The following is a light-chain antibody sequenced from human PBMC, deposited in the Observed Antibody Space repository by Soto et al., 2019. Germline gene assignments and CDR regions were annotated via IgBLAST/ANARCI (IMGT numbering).Light chain of an antibody. CDR2: DND. Sequence: QSVLTQPPSVSAAPGQKVSISCSGSSSNIANNYVSWYQHLPRTAPKLLIYDNDKRPSGIPARFSASKSGTSATLGISGLQTGDEAVYFCASWDGSLTTVVFGGGTQLTVL. J-gene: IGLJ3*02. CDR1: SSNIANNY. CDR3: ASWDGSLTTVV. V-gene: IGLV1-51*01.